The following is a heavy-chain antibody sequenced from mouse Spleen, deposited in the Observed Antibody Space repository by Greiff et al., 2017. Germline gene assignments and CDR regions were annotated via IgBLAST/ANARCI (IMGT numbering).Heavy chain of an antibody. CDR1: GYTFTSYW. CDR2: IDPSDSYT. D-gene: IGHD2-10*02. J-gene: IGHJ4*01. V-gene: IGHV1-59*01. Sequence: QVHVKQPGAELVRPGTSVKLSCKASGYTFTSYWMHWVKQRPGQGLEWIGVIDPSDSYTNYNQKFKGKATLTVDTSSSTAYMQLSSLTSEDSAVYYCARWEYGNYGGAMDYWGQGTSVTVSS. CDR3: ARWEYGNYGGAMDY.